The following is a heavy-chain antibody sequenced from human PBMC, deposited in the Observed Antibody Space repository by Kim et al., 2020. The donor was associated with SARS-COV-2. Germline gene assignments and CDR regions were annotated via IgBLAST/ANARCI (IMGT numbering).Heavy chain of an antibody. D-gene: IGHD6-19*01. Sequence: GGSLRLSCVASGFSFTNPWMSWVRQAPGKGLEWVGRIKSKSSGETTDYTAPVQGRFTISRDDSKNTLYLQMNSLKTEDTAVYYCTAEDNGWYSLHWGQGTLVTVSS. CDR1: GFSFTNPW. V-gene: IGHV3-15*01. CDR2: IKSKSSGETT. CDR3: TAEDNGWYSLH. J-gene: IGHJ4*02.